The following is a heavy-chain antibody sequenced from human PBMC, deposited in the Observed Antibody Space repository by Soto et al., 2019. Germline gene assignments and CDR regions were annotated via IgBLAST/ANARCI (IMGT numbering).Heavy chain of an antibody. CDR2: IYHGGTT. J-gene: IGHJ4*02. CDR3: VSSLNYDFWRDGGRHFYFDY. V-gene: IGHV4-4*02. Sequence: QVQLQESGPGLVKPSGTLSLTCAVSGGSISSSYWWNWVRQTPRGGLEWIGKIYHGGTTNYNPSLQNPVTNSVDKSKNQFSLKLTSVTAGETAVYYCVSSLNYDFWRDGGRHFYFDYWGRGILATVSS. D-gene: IGHD3-3*01. CDR1: GGSISSSYW.